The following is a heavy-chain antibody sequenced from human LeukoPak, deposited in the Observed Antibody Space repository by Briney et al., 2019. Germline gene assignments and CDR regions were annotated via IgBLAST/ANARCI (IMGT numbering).Heavy chain of an antibody. D-gene: IGHD3-10*01. CDR1: GDSISTSAYY. Sequence: SETLSLTCAVSGDSISTSAYYWDWSRQPPGKGLEWIGNIHYDGNTRYNPSLKSRVTISVDRSKNQFSLKLSSVTAADTAVYYCARRYYYGSGSPEYWGQGSLVTVSS. J-gene: IGHJ4*02. CDR3: ARRYYYGSGSPEY. V-gene: IGHV4-39*01. CDR2: IHYDGNT.